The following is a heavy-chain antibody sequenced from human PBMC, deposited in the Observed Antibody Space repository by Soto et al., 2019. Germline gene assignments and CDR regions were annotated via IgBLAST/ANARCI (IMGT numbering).Heavy chain of an antibody. D-gene: IGHD6-19*01. CDR3: ARYGSGWFYFDY. V-gene: IGHV3-53*02. CDR1: GFTVSSNY. Sequence: EVQLVETGGGLIQPGGSLRLSCAASGFTVSSNYMSWVRQAPGKGLAWVSVIYSGGSTYYADSVKGRFTISRDTSKNTLYLQMNSLRAEDTAVYYCARYGSGWFYFDYWGQGTLVTVSS. J-gene: IGHJ4*02. CDR2: IYSGGST.